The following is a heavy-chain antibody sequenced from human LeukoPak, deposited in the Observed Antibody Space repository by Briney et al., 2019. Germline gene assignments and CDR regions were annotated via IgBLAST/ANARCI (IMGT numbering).Heavy chain of an antibody. Sequence: HPGGSLRLSCAASGFTSSYYAMHWVRQAPGRGLEWVAVISYDGRDQKYADSVGGRFIISRDDSNKTLYLQLNSLRPDDTAIYYCARESGYSYNRGYLDSWGQGTLVTVSS. CDR3: ARESGYSYNRGYLDS. V-gene: IGHV3-30*03. D-gene: IGHD5-18*01. J-gene: IGHJ4*02. CDR2: ISYDGRDQ. CDR1: GFTSSYYA.